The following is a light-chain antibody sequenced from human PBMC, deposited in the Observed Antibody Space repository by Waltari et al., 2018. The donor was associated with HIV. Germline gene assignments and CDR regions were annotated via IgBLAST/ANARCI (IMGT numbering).Light chain of an antibody. V-gene: IGLV1-40*01. Sequence: QSVLTQPPSVSGAPGQRVTISCTGSSSNIGAGYDVHWYQQLPGTAPKLLIYGNNNRPSGVPDRFSASKSGASPSLAITGLQAEDEADYYCQSYDSSLTGSVFGGGTKLTVL. J-gene: IGLJ2*01. CDR2: GNN. CDR1: SSNIGAGYD. CDR3: QSYDSSLTGSV.